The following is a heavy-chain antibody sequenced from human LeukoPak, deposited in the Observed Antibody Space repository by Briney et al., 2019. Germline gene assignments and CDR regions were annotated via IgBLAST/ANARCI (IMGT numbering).Heavy chain of an antibody. V-gene: IGHV7-4-1*02. CDR1: GYTFTSYA. Sequence: ASVKVSCKASGYTFTSYAMNWVRQAPGQGLEWMGWINTNTGNPTYAQGFTGRFVFSLDTSVSTAYLQISSLKAEDTAVFYCARTGGRYCSSTSCYEDFQHWGQGTLVTVSS. CDR3: ARTGGRYCSSTSCYEDFQH. CDR2: INTNTGNP. D-gene: IGHD2-2*01. J-gene: IGHJ1*01.